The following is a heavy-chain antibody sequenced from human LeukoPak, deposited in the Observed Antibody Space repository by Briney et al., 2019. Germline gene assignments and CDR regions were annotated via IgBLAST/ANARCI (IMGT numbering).Heavy chain of an antibody. V-gene: IGHV3-33*01. J-gene: IGHJ3*02. CDR2: IWYDGSNK. CDR1: GFTFSNYG. CDR3: AREASDAFDI. Sequence: GGSLRLSCAASGFTFSNYGMHWVRQAPGKGLEWVALIWYDGSNKNYADSVKGRFTISRDNSKNTLFLQMNSLRAEDTAVYYCAREASDAFDIWGQGTMVTVSS.